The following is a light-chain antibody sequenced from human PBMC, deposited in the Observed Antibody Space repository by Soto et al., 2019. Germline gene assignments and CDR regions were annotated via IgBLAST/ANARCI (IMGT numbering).Light chain of an antibody. CDR1: QSVSNNY. CDR3: HQYGSSGT. CDR2: GAS. V-gene: IGKV3-20*01. J-gene: IGKJ1*01. Sequence: EIVLTQSPGTLSLSTGERATLSCRASQSVSNNYLAWYQQKPGQAPRLLIYGASNRATGIPDRFSGSGSGTDFTLTISRLEPEDFAVYYCHQYGSSGTFGQGTKVDIK.